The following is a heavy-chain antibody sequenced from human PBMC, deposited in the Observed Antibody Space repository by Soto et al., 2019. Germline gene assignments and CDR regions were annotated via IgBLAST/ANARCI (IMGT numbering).Heavy chain of an antibody. D-gene: IGHD3-9*01. CDR3: ARDFGWLLSGTRGPYGTNYYYYGMDV. CDR1: GFTFSSYS. Sequence: GGSLRLSCAASGFTFSSYSMNWVRQAPGKGLEWVSSISSSSSYIYYADSVKGRFTISRDNAKNSLYLQMNSLRAEDTAVYYCARDFGWLLSGTRGPYGTNYYYYGMDVWGQGTTVTVS. CDR2: ISSSSSYI. V-gene: IGHV3-21*01. J-gene: IGHJ6*02.